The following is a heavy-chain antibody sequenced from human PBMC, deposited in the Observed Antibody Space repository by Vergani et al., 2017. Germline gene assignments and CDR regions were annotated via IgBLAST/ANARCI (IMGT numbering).Heavy chain of an antibody. CDR1: GFSLSTSGVG. D-gene: IGHD6-13*01. CDR2: IFWDDDK. Sequence: QITLKESGPTLVKPTQTLTLTCTFSGFSLSTSGVGVGWIRQPPGKALEWLAVIFWDDDKRYSPSLKSRLTISKETSKSQVVLTMTNMDPVETATYYCARIRRQQLSPRYYYGMDVWGQGTTVTVSS. J-gene: IGHJ6*02. V-gene: IGHV2-5*02. CDR3: ARIRRQQLSPRYYYGMDV.